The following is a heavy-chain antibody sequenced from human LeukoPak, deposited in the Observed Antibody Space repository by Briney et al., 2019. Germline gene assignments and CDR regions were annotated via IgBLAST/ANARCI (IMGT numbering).Heavy chain of an antibody. Sequence: PGGSLRLSCAASGFTFSSYGMHWVRQAPGKGLEWVAFIRYDGSNKYYADSVKGRFTISRDNSKNTLYLQMNSLRAEDTAVYYCAKDIVVLVAATQGVDYWGQGTLVTVSS. CDR1: GFTFSSYG. D-gene: IGHD2-15*01. V-gene: IGHV3-30*02. CDR3: AKDIVVLVAATQGVDY. J-gene: IGHJ4*02. CDR2: IRYDGSNK.